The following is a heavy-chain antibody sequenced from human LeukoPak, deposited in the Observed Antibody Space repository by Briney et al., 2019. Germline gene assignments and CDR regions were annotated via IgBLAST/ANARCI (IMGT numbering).Heavy chain of an antibody. Sequence: PSETLSLTCTISGDSIGGSISTNAFYWAWIRQSPGKSLEYIASIYYSGRTYYNSSLKSLVTISVDTSKNQISLKLNSVTAADTAVYFCARSFSSGWYHFDQWGQGSLVTVSS. CDR1: GDSIGGSISTNAFY. V-gene: IGHV4-39*01. J-gene: IGHJ4*02. CDR3: ARSFSSGWYHFDQ. CDR2: IYYSGRT. D-gene: IGHD6-19*01.